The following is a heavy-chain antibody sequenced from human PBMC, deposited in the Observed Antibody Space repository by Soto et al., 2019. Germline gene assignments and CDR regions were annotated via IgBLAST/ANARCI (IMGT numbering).Heavy chain of an antibody. CDR3: ATRAVVVYDAFDI. Sequence: QPGGSLRLSCAASGFTVSSNYMSWVRQAPGKGLEWVSVIYSGGSTYYADSVKGRFTISRDNSKNTLYLQMNSLRAEDTAVYYCATRAVVVYDAFDIWGQGTMVTV. D-gene: IGHD2-2*01. V-gene: IGHV3-66*01. CDR2: IYSGGST. CDR1: GFTVSSNY. J-gene: IGHJ3*02.